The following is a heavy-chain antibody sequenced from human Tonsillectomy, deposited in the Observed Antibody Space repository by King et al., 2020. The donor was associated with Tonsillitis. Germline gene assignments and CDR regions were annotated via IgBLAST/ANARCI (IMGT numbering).Heavy chain of an antibody. Sequence: VQLVESGGGLVQPGGSLRLSCAASGFTFSSYAMSWFRQAPGKGLEWVSGISGSGGSTYYADSVKGRFTISRDVSKSTLYLQMNSLRAEDTAIYYCAKDQGGFYGDYHFEYWGQGTLVTVSS. CDR2: ISGSGGST. CDR3: AKDQGGFYGDYHFEY. V-gene: IGHV3-23*04. D-gene: IGHD4-17*01. CDR1: GFTFSSYA. J-gene: IGHJ4*02.